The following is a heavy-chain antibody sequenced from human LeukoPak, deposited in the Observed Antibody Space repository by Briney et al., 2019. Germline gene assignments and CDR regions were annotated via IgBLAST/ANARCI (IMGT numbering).Heavy chain of an antibody. CDR1: GYTFTVQY. CDR2: INPTTGVA. D-gene: IGHD1-1*01. CDR3: ARLDRNYYYLDV. Sequence: GSVKVSCKPSGYTFTVQYMNWERQAPGQGLEWMGRINPTTGVANYAQKVQGRITVTRDTSINTAYMELSSLRSDDTAVYYCARLDRNYYYLDVWGQGTTVTVSS. V-gene: IGHV1-2*06. J-gene: IGHJ6*03.